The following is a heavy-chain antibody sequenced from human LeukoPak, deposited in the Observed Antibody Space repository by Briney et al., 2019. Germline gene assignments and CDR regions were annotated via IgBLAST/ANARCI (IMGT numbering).Heavy chain of an antibody. D-gene: IGHD6-19*01. CDR3: AREAFSGWYEGSGYYYYYMDV. V-gene: IGHV4-59*01. J-gene: IGHJ6*03. CDR2: IYYRGST. CDR1: GGSFSSYY. Sequence: SETLSLTYAVYGGSFSSYYWSWIRQPPGKGLEGIGYIYYRGSTNYNPSLKSRVTISVDTSKNQFSLKLSSVTAADTAVYYCAREAFSGWYEGSGYYYYYMDVWGKGTTVTVSS.